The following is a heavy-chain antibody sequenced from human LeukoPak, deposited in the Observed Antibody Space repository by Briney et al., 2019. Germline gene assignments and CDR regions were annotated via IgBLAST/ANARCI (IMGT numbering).Heavy chain of an antibody. CDR2: INPNSGGT. D-gene: IGHD5-18*01. J-gene: IGHJ4*02. Sequence: ASVKVSCKASGYTFTGYYMHWVRQAPGQGLEWMGWINPNSGGTNYAQKFRGWVTMTRDTSISTAYMELSRLRSDDTAVYYCARGAIQLWLIGGGYFDYWGQGTLVTVSS. CDR3: ARGAIQLWLIGGGYFDY. CDR1: GYTFTGYY. V-gene: IGHV1-2*04.